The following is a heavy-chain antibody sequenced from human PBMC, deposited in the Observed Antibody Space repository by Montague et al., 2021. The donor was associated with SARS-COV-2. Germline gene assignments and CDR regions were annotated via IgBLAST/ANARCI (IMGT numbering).Heavy chain of an antibody. V-gene: IGHV1-18*01. CDR3: AGADSSGYLWYFDY. CDR2: INTYNGDT. CDR1: GYTFTTYG. D-gene: IGHD3-22*01. Sequence: SVKVSCKASGYTFTTYGITWVRQAPGQGLEWMGWINTYNGDTVYAQKFQGRVTMTSDTSTSTAYMELRSLRSDDSAVFYCAGADSSGYLWYFDYWGQGTLVTVSS. J-gene: IGHJ4*02.